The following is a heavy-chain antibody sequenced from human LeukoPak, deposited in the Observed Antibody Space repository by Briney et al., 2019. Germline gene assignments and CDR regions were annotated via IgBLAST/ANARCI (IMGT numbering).Heavy chain of an antibody. CDR3: ATSWASYCSGGSCLFDY. V-gene: IGHV4-39*01. J-gene: IGHJ4*02. CDR1: GGSISSSSYY. CDR2: IYYSGST. Sequence: SETLSLTCTVSGGSISSSSYYWGWIRQPPGKGLEWIGSIYYSGSTYYNPSLKSRVTISVNTSKNQFSLKLSSVTAADTAVYYCATSWASYCSGGSCLFDYWGQGTLVTVSS. D-gene: IGHD2-15*01.